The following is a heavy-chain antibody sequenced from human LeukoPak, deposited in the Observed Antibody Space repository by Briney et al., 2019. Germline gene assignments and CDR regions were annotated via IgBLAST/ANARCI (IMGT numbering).Heavy chain of an antibody. CDR3: ARGRRQLAHNWFDP. Sequence: SVKVSCKASGGTFSSYAISWVRQAPGQGLEWMGRIIPIFGTADYAQKFQGRVTITTDESTSTAYMELSSLRSEDTAVYYCARGRRQLAHNWFDPWGQGTLVTVSS. CDR1: GGTFSSYA. J-gene: IGHJ5*02. CDR2: IIPIFGTA. V-gene: IGHV1-69*05. D-gene: IGHD2-2*01.